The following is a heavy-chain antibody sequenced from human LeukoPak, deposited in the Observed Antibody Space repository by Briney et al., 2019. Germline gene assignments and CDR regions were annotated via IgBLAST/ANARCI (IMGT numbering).Heavy chain of an antibody. CDR3: AKDEGYSSSWYYFDY. CDR2: ISNDGSTK. J-gene: IGHJ4*02. D-gene: IGHD6-13*01. V-gene: IGHV3-30*02. Sequence: GGSLRLSCAASGFTFPTYGMHWVRQAPGKGLEWVTFISNDGSTKFYAESVKGRFSISRDDSENALYLQMNSLRAEDTAVYYCAKDEGYSSSWYYFDYWGQGTLVTVSS. CDR1: GFTFPTYG.